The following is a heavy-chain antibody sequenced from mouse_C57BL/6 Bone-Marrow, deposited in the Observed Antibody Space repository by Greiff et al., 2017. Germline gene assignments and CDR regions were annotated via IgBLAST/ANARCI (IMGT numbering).Heavy chain of an antibody. V-gene: IGHV5-17*01. Sequence: EVKLVESGGGLVKPGGSLKLSCAASGFTFSDYGMHWVRQAPEKGLEWVAYISSGSSTIYYADTVKGRFTIARDNAKNTRFLQMTSLRSEDTAMYYCARGVVAVDYWGQGTSVTVSA. D-gene: IGHD1-1*01. CDR3: ARGVVAVDY. CDR2: ISSGSSTI. J-gene: IGHJ4*01. CDR1: GFTFSDYG.